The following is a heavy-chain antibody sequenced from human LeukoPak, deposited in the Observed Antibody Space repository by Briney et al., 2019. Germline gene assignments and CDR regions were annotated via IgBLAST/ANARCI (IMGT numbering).Heavy chain of an antibody. CDR1: GYTLTGYY. Sequence: ASVKSSSRASGYTLTGYYIPWVQQPPGQGLKCVGWINPNSGGTNYAQKFQGRVTMTRDTSISTAYMELSRLRSDDTAVYYCARGGSGSYFSWLDPWGQGTLVTVSS. V-gene: IGHV1-2*02. J-gene: IGHJ5*02. CDR2: INPNSGGT. CDR3: ARGGSGSYFSWLDP. D-gene: IGHD3-10*01.